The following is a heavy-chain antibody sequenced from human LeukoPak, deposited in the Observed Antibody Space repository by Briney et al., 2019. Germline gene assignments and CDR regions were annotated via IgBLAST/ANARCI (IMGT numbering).Heavy chain of an antibody. CDR3: ARAMFVPNCYDSTPIDY. V-gene: IGHV1-2*06. Sequence: ASVKVSCKASGYTFTSYDINWVRQATGQGLEWMGRINPNSGGTNYTQKFQGRVTMTRDTSISTAYMELSRLRSDDTAVYYCARAMFVPNCYDSTPIDYWGQGTLVTVSS. CDR1: GYTFTSYD. CDR2: INPNSGGT. D-gene: IGHD3-22*01. J-gene: IGHJ4*02.